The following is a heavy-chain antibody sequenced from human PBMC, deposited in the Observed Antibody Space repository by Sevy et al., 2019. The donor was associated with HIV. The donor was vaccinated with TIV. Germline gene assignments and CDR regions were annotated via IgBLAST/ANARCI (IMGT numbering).Heavy chain of an antibody. Sequence: GESLKISCAASGFTFSGYAITWVRQTPGRGLEWVSVISGEGATTFYADSVKGRFTISRDNSKNTLYLQMNSLRAEDTAVYYCAKGALLRGVSSSWYYYDYWGQGTLVTVSS. CDR2: ISGEGATT. CDR3: AKGALLRGVSSSWYYYDY. V-gene: IGHV3-23*01. CDR1: GFTFSGYA. D-gene: IGHD6-13*01. J-gene: IGHJ4*02.